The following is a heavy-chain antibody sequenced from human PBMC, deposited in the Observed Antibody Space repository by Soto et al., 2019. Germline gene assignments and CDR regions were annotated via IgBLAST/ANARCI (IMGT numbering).Heavy chain of an antibody. J-gene: IGHJ4*02. D-gene: IGHD1-26*01. Sequence: QVQLQESGPGLVKPSDTLSLTCAVSGYSISSSNWWGWIRQPPGKGLQWIGYIYYSGTTYYNPSLKGRVPMSVDTSKNRFSLKLAPVAAVDTAVHYCARREIQGPIGYWGQGTLVTVSS. CDR3: ARREIQGPIGY. CDR1: GYSISSSNW. CDR2: IYYSGTT. V-gene: IGHV4-28*01.